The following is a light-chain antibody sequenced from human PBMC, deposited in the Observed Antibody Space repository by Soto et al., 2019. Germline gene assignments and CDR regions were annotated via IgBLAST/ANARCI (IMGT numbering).Light chain of an antibody. CDR2: ANT. CDR1: SSYIGAGYD. J-gene: IGLJ2*01. Sequence: QSVLTQPPSVSGAPGQRVTISCTGSSSYIGAGYDVHWYQQLPGTAPKLLIYANTNRPSGVPDRFSGSKSGTSASLAITGLQAEDEADYYCQSYDDSLGGHVIFGGGTSSPS. V-gene: IGLV1-40*01. CDR3: QSYDDSLGGHVI.